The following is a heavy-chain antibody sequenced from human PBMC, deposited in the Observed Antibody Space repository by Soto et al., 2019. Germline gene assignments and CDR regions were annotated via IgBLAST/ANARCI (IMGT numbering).Heavy chain of an antibody. CDR3: ARVPDR. J-gene: IGHJ5*02. Sequence: TLSLTCAVFDGSISSCGYSRIWIRQPPGKGLEWIGYIYHSGNTYYNPSLKSRVTISVDRSKNQFSLKLSSVTAADKAVYYCARVPDRWGQGTLVTVSS. CDR2: IYHSGNT. D-gene: IGHD2-2*01. CDR1: DGSISSCGYS. V-gene: IGHV4-30-2*01.